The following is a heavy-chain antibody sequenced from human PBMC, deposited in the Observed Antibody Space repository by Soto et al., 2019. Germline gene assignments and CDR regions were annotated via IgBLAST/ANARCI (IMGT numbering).Heavy chain of an antibody. D-gene: IGHD3-9*01. CDR1: GGTFSSYT. J-gene: IGHJ1*01. CDR2: IIPILGIA. CDR3: ARGGRTRYYDIVTGFRRAEYFQH. V-gene: IGHV1-69*02. Sequence: QVQLVQSGAEVKKPGSSVKVSCKASGGTFSSYTISWVRQAPGQGLEWMGRIIPILGIANYAQKFQGRVTITADKYTSTAYMELSSLRSEDTAVYYCARGGRTRYYDIVTGFRRAEYFQHWGQGTLVTVS.